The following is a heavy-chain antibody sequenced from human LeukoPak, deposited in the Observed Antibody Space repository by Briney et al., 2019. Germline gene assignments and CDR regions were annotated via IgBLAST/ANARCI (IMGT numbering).Heavy chain of an antibody. CDR2: IRYDGSNE. CDR1: GFTFTGYP. D-gene: IGHD3-3*01. J-gene: IGHJ6*04. V-gene: IGHV3-30*02. CDR3: ARGQYDFWSGLSHLHLDV. Sequence: GGSLRLSCAASGFTFTGYPMHWVRQPPGKGLEWVAFIRYDGSNEYYADSVKGRFTISRDNSKNTLYLQMNSLRAEDTAVYYCARGQYDFWSGLSHLHLDVWGKGTTVTVSS.